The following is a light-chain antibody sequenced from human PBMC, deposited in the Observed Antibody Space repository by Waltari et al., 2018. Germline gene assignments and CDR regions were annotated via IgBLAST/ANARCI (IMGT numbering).Light chain of an antibody. Sequence: EIVLTQSPGTLSLSPGERATLSCRASQTVTTNYLAWYQQKPGQAPRPLIHGASSRATGIPDRFSGSGSGTDFTLTIRRLEPEDFAVYHCQQYESSPYTFGQGTKLEI. CDR3: QQYESSPYT. CDR1: QTVTTNY. CDR2: GAS. J-gene: IGKJ2*01. V-gene: IGKV3-20*01.